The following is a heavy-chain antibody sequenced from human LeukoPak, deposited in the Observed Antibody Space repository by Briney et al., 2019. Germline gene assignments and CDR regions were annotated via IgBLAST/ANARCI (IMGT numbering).Heavy chain of an antibody. CDR1: GYTFTSYG. Sequence: GASVKVSCKASGYTFTSYGISWVRQAPGQGLEWMGWINPNSGGTNYAQKFQGWVTMTRDTSISTAYMELSRLRSDDTAVYYCARAGSITMVRGVHYYFDYWGQGTLVTVSS. CDR3: ARAGSITMVRGVHYYFDY. J-gene: IGHJ4*02. D-gene: IGHD3-10*01. V-gene: IGHV1-2*04. CDR2: INPNSGGT.